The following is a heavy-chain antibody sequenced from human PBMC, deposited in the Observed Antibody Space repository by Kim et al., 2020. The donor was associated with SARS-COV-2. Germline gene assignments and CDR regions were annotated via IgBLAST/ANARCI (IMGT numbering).Heavy chain of an antibody. J-gene: IGHJ5*02. CDR1: GGSISSYY. CDR2: IYYSGST. D-gene: IGHD1-26*01. V-gene: IGHV4-59*08. Sequence: SETLSLTCTVSGGSISSYYWSWIRQPPGKGLEWIGYIYYSGSTNYNPSLKSRVTISVDTSKNQFSLKLSSVTAADTAVYYCARGGSYFPHGKHNWFDPWGQGTLVTVSS. CDR3: ARGGSYFPHGKHNWFDP.